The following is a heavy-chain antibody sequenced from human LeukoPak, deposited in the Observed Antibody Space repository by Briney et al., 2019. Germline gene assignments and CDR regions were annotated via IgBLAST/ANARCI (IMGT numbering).Heavy chain of an antibody. Sequence: ASVKVSCKASGYTFTSYDINWVRQATGQGLEWMGWMNPNGGNAGYAQKFQGRVTMTRNTSISTAYTELSSLRSEDTAVYYCASRSRGDGYNWGAFDIWGQGTMVTVSS. CDR2: MNPNGGNA. V-gene: IGHV1-8*01. J-gene: IGHJ3*02. CDR1: GYTFTSYD. D-gene: IGHD5-24*01. CDR3: ASRSRGDGYNWGAFDI.